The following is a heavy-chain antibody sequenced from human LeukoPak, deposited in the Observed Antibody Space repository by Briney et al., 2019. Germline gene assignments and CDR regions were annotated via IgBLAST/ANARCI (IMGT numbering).Heavy chain of an antibody. CDR3: ARLTADGRLYLAD. Sequence: PGGSLRLSCAASGFTFSNAWMSWVRQAPGKGLEWVSTLYNTGNTYYANSVKGRFSISRDNSKNTLFLQMNSLRAEDTAVYYCARLTADGRLYLADWGPGTLVTVSS. CDR1: GFTFSNAW. J-gene: IGHJ4*02. V-gene: IGHV3-53*01. D-gene: IGHD6-13*01. CDR2: LYNTGNT.